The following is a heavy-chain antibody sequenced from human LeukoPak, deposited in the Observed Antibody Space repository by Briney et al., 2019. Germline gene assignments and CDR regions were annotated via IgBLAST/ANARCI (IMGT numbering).Heavy chain of an antibody. CDR2: INHSGST. V-gene: IGHV4-34*01. CDR1: GGSFSGYY. Sequence: SETLSLTCAVYGGSFSGYYWSWIRQPPGKGLEWIGEINHSGSTNYDPSLKSRVTISVDTSKNQFSLKLSSVTAADTAVYYCARVGEDCTNGVCYYFDYRGQGTLVTVSS. J-gene: IGHJ4*02. D-gene: IGHD2-8*01. CDR3: ARVGEDCTNGVCYYFDY.